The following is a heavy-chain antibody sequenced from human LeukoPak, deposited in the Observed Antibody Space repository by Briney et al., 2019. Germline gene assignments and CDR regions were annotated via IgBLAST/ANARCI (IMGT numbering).Heavy chain of an antibody. CDR3: ARGGEYQLLGGVCFDY. V-gene: IGHV3-11*04. J-gene: IGHJ4*02. CDR1: GFTFSDYY. CDR2: ISNSGYTI. Sequence: GGSLRLSCAASGFTFSDYYMSWIRQAPGKGLEWITYISNSGYTIKYADSVKGRFTISRDNAKNSLFLQMNSLRAEDTAVYYCARGGEYQLLGGVCFDYWGQGTLVTVSS. D-gene: IGHD2-2*01.